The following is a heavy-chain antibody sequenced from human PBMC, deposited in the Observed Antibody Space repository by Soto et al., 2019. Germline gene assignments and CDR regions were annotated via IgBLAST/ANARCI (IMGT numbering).Heavy chain of an antibody. CDR2: ISGSGGST. CDR3: AKDPGVKNGSGRYYYYYYMDV. CDR1: GFTFSSYA. J-gene: IGHJ6*03. Sequence: GGSLRLSCAASGFTFSSYAMSWVRQAPGKGLEWVSAISGSGGSTYYADSVKGRFTISRDNSKNTLYLQMNSLRAEDTAVYYSAKDPGVKNGSGRYYYYYYMDVWGKGTTVTVSS. D-gene: IGHD3-10*01. V-gene: IGHV3-23*01.